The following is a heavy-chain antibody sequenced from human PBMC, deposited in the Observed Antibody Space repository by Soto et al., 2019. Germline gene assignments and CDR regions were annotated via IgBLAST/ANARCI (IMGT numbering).Heavy chain of an antibody. CDR1: GYTFTSYA. CDR2: INAGNGNT. V-gene: IGHV1-3*01. CDR3: ARGGYCSGGSCSNWFDP. D-gene: IGHD2-15*01. Sequence: QVQLVQSGAEVKKPGASVKVSCKASGYTFTSYAMHWVRQAPGQRLEWMGWINAGNGNTKYSQKFQGRVTITRDTSASTAYMGVSSLRSEDTAVYYCARGGYCSGGSCSNWFDPWGQGTLVTVS. J-gene: IGHJ5*02.